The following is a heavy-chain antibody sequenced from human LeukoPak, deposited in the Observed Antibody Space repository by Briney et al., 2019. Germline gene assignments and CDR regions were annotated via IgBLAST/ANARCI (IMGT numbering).Heavy chain of an antibody. CDR1: GYTFTGYY. CDR3: ARARPGAYGSGSYPDY. J-gene: IGHJ4*02. Sequence: GASVKVSRKASGYTFTGYYMHWVRQAPGQGLEWMGWINPNSGGTNYAQKFQGRVTMTRDTSISTAYMELSRLRSDDTAVYYCARARPGAYGSGSYPDYWGQGTLVTVSS. V-gene: IGHV1-2*02. CDR2: INPNSGGT. D-gene: IGHD3-10*01.